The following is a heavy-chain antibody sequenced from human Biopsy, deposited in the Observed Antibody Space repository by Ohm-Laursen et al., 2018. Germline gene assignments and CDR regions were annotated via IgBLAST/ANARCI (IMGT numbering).Heavy chain of an antibody. Sequence: SLRLSCTALGVTLSGYAMNWVRQAPGKGLEWVSSITGGGNYINYADSVRGRFTISRDNSKNSVYLVMSSLRAEDTAVYFCATAAYAPPYFDLWGRGTMVTVSS. D-gene: IGHD4-17*01. J-gene: IGHJ4*02. V-gene: IGHV3-21*06. CDR3: ATAAYAPPYFDL. CDR1: GVTLSGYA. CDR2: ITGGGNYI.